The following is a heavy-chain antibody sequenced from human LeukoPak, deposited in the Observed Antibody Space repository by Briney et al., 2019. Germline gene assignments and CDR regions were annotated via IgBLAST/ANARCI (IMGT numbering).Heavy chain of an antibody. CDR1: GGSFSGYY. V-gene: IGHV4-34*01. J-gene: IGHJ4*02. CDR3: ARGLVSEPEASYYFDY. Sequence: SETLSPTCAVYGGSFSGYYWSWIRQPPGKGLEWIGEINHSGSTNYNPSLKSRVTISVDTSKNQFSLKLSSVTAADTAVYYCARGLVSEPEASYYFDYWGQGTLVTVSS. CDR2: INHSGST.